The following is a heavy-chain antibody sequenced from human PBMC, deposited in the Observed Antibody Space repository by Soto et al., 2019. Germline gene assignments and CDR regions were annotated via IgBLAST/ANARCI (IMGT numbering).Heavy chain of an antibody. J-gene: IGHJ1*01. CDR2: IDYDGTTT. V-gene: IGHV3-74*01. CDR3: ARGPRASSGGTGAY. CDR1: GFSFDSSW. D-gene: IGHD2-2*01. Sequence: EVQLVESGGGLVQPGGSLRLSCAASGFSFDSSWMHWVRQAPGQGPVWVSRIDYDGTTTNYADSVKGRFTISRDNAKNTLYLQMNSLRPEDTAVYYCARGPRASSGGTGAYWGQGTLVTVSS.